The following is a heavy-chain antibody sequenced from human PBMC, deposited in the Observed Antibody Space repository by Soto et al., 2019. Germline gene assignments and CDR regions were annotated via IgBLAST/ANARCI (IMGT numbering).Heavy chain of an antibody. D-gene: IGHD3-22*01. CDR2: IYWDDDK. V-gene: IGHV2-5*02. Sequence: SGPTLVNPTQTLTLTCTFSGFSLSTSGVGVGWIRQPPGKALEWLALIYWDDDKRYSPSLKSRLTITKDTSKNQVVLTMTNMDPVDTATYYCARLYDSSGYRSVWFDPWGQGTLVTVSS. CDR3: ARLYDSSGYRSVWFDP. J-gene: IGHJ5*02. CDR1: GFSLSTSGVG.